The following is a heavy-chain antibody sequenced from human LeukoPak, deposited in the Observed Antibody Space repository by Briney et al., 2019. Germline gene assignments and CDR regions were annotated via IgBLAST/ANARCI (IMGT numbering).Heavy chain of an antibody. D-gene: IGHD1-26*01. Sequence: GGSLRLSCAASGFTFSTYAVTWVRQAPGKGLEWVSGISTSGDRTYYADSVKGRFTISRDNSKNTLYLQMNSLRAEDTPEYYCARPAVGTSCCTAVDYWGQGTLVTVSS. CDR2: ISTSGDRT. V-gene: IGHV3-23*01. CDR3: ARPAVGTSCCTAVDY. CDR1: GFTFSTYA. J-gene: IGHJ4*02.